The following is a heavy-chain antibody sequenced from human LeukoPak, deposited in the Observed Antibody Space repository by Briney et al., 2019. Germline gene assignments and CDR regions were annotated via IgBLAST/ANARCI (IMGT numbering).Heavy chain of an antibody. CDR2: INHSGST. CDR3: ARGQYRRDY. Sequence: SETLSLTCAVYGGSFSGYFWSWIRQPPGKGLEWIGEINHSGSTYYNPSLKSRVTISIDTSKNQFSLNLRSVTAADTAVYYCARGQYRRDYWGQGILVTVSS. D-gene: IGHD2/OR15-2a*01. J-gene: IGHJ4*02. CDR1: GGSFSGYF. V-gene: IGHV4-34*01.